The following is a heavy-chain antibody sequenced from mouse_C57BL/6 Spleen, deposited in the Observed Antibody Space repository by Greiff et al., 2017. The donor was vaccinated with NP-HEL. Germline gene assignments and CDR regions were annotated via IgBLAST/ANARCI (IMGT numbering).Heavy chain of an antibody. CDR1: GFTFSSYT. V-gene: IGHV5-9*01. Sequence: EVQLVESGGGLVKPGGSLKLSCAASGFTFSSYTMSWVRQTPEKRLEWVATISGGGGNTYYPDSVKGRFTISRDNAKNTLYLQMSSLRSEDTALYYCARDNWYFDVWGTGTTVTVSS. CDR2: ISGGGGNT. CDR3: ARDNWYFDV. J-gene: IGHJ1*03.